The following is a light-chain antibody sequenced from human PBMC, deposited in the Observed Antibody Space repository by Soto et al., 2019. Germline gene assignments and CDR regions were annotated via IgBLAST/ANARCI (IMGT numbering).Light chain of an antibody. Sequence: QSVLTQPASVSGSPGQSITISCTGTSSDVGGYNYVSWYQQHPGKATKPMIYDVSNRPSGVSNRFSGSKSGNTASLTISGLQAEDEADYYCSSYTSSSTSYGFGTGTKVTVL. J-gene: IGLJ1*01. CDR3: SSYTSSSTSYG. CDR1: SSDVGGYNY. CDR2: DVS. V-gene: IGLV2-14*01.